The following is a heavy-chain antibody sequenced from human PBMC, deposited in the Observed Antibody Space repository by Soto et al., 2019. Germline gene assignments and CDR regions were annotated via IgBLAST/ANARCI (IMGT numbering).Heavy chain of an antibody. CDR1: GYTFTSYG. CDR2: ISAYNGNT. Sequence: ASVEVSCKASGYTFTSYGISWVRQAPGQGLEWMGWISAYNGNTNYAQKLQGRVTMPTDTSTSPAYMELRSLRSDDTAVYYCARGRSSWSTRWFDPWGQGTLVTVSS. J-gene: IGHJ5*02. D-gene: IGHD6-13*01. V-gene: IGHV1-18*01. CDR3: ARGRSSWSTRWFDP.